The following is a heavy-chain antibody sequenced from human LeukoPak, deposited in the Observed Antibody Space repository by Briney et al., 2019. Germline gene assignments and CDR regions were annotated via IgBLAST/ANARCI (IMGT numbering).Heavy chain of an antibody. J-gene: IGHJ5*02. D-gene: IGHD4-11*01. CDR3: ARVDSRWFDP. V-gene: IGHV4-38-2*01. Sequence: SETLSLNCAVSGYSISSGYYWGWIRQPPGKGLEWIGSIYHSGSTYYNPALESRVTISVDTSKNQCSVKLSSVTAADTAVYYCARVDSRWFDPWGQGTLVTVSS. CDR1: GYSISSGYY. CDR2: IYHSGST.